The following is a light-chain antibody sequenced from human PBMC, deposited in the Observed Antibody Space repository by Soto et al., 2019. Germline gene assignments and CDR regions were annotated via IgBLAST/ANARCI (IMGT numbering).Light chain of an antibody. CDR1: QSVRSN. V-gene: IGKV3-15*01. CDR2: GAS. J-gene: IGKJ4*01. Sequence: EIVMTQSPATLSVSPGERATLSCRASQSVRSNLAWYQQKPGQPPRLLIYGASTRATGIPARFSGRGSGTEFTLTISSLQSEDFAGYYCQQYNNWPPLTFGGGTKVEIK. CDR3: QQYNNWPPLT.